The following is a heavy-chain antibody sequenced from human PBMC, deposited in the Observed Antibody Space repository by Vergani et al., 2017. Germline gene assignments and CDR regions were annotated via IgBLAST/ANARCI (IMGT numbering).Heavy chain of an antibody. D-gene: IGHD1-1*01. V-gene: IGHV4-31*03. J-gene: IGHJ4*02. CDR3: ARGHDTFAY. Sequence: QVQLQESGPGLVKTSQTLSLTCTVSGGPISSGGYYWIWVRQHPGMGLEWIGYIYYTGSTYYNPSLRSRVTISLDRSKNQFSLRLSSVTAADTAVYYCARGHDTFAYWGQGSLVTVSS. CDR2: IYYTGST. CDR1: GGPISSGGYY.